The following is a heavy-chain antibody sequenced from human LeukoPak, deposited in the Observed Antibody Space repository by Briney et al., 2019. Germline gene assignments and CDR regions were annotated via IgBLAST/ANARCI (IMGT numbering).Heavy chain of an antibody. CDR3: ARDPVRRFDY. Sequence: GGSLRLSCAASGFTFSSYWMSWVRQAPGKGLEWVANIKEDGSERYYVDSVKGRFTISRDNAKNSLYLQMNSLTAEDTAVYYCARDPVRRFDYWGQGTLVTVSS. J-gene: IGHJ4*02. CDR1: GFTFSSYW. CDR2: IKEDGSER. V-gene: IGHV3-7*01.